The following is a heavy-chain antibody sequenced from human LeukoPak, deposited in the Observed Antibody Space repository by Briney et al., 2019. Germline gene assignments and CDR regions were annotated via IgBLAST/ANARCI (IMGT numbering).Heavy chain of an antibody. Sequence: PGGSLRLSCSASEFTFSSSAMHWVRQAPGKGLEYVSAISCNGGTTYYADSVKGRFTISRDNSKNTLYLQMISLRAEDTAVYYCAKPYTYYYGSGSYCWGQGTLVTVSS. D-gene: IGHD3-10*01. CDR2: ISCNGGTT. CDR3: AKPYTYYYGSGSYC. V-gene: IGHV3-64*04. J-gene: IGHJ4*02. CDR1: EFTFSSSA.